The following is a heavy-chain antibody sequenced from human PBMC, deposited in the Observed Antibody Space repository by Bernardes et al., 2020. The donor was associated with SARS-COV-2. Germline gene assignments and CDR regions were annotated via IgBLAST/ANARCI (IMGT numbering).Heavy chain of an antibody. CDR2: VKEDESEK. J-gene: IGHJ1*01. V-gene: IGHV3-7*01. CDR3: ARGDEDSGYRHFQG. D-gene: IGHD3-22*01. CDR1: GFTFSSSW. Sequence: GSLRLSCSASGFTFSSSWMSWVRQAPWKGLEWVANVKEDESEKNYVGSVKGRFTISRDNAQKSLYLHMNSLRAEDTAVYYCARGDEDSGYRHFQGWGQGTLVAVSS.